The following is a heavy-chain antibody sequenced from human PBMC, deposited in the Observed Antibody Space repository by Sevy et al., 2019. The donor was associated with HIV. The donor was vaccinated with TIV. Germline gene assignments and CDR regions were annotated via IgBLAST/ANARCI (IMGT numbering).Heavy chain of an antibody. Sequence: GGSLRLSCAASGFTFSDHYMEWVRQAPGKGLEWVGRTRNKADSYSTEYAASVKGRFTISRDDSKNSLYLQMNSLKTEDTAVYFCSTHAGIAAAGRVFDYWGQGTLVTVSS. CDR3: STHAGIAAAGRVFDY. CDR1: GFTFSDHY. CDR2: TRNKADSYST. J-gene: IGHJ4*02. D-gene: IGHD6-13*01. V-gene: IGHV3-72*01.